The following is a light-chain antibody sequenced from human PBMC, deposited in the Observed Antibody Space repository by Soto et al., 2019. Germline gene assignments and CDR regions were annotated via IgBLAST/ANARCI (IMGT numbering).Light chain of an antibody. V-gene: IGKV4-1*01. J-gene: IGKJ2*01. Sequence: DIVMTQSPDSLAVSLGERATINCKSSQRVSYSSNNKNYLAWYQHKPGQPPRLLIYWASTRESGVPDRFSGSGSGTDFTLTISSLQAEDVAVYYCQQYQSVPRYTFGQGTKLEIK. CDR2: WAS. CDR1: QRVSYSSNNKNY. CDR3: QQYQSVPRYT.